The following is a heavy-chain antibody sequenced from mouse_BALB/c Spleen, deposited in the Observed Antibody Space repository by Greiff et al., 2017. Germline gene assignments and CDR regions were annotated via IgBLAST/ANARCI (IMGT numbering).Heavy chain of an antibody. D-gene: IGHD1-1*01. J-gene: IGHJ4*01. CDR2: IYPGDGDT. CDR1: GYTFTSYW. CDR3: ASRYYYGSSYYAMDY. V-gene: IGHV1-87*01. Sequence: QVQLQQSGAELARPGASVKLSCKASGYTFTSYWMQWVKQRPGQGLEWIGAIYPGDGDTRYTQKFKGKATLTADKSSSTAYMQLSSLASEDSAVYYWASRYYYGSSYYAMDYWGQGTSVTVSS.